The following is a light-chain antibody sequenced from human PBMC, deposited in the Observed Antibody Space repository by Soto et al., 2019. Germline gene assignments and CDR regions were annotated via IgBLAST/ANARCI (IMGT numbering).Light chain of an antibody. Sequence: QSALTQPPSASGSPGQSVTISCTGTSSDVGGYNYVSWYQQHPGQAPKLMIYEVNKRPSGVPDRFSGSKSGSTASLTVSGLQAEDEADYYCSSYASGSVWVFCGGIKLTVL. V-gene: IGLV2-8*01. CDR2: EVN. J-gene: IGLJ3*02. CDR3: SSYASGSVWV. CDR1: SSDVGGYNY.